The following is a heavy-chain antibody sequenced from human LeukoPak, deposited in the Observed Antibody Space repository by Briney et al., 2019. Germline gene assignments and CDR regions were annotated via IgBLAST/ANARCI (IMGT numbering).Heavy chain of an antibody. Sequence: GGSLRLSCAASGFTFSSYGMPWVRQAPGKGLEWVSAISGSGGSTYYADSVKGRFTISRDNSKNTLYLQMNSLRAEDTAVYYCAKDSGYYYDSSGYYPFDYWGQGTLVTVSS. CDR3: AKDSGYYYDSSGYYPFDY. CDR1: GFTFSSYG. D-gene: IGHD3-22*01. V-gene: IGHV3-23*01. J-gene: IGHJ4*02. CDR2: ISGSGGST.